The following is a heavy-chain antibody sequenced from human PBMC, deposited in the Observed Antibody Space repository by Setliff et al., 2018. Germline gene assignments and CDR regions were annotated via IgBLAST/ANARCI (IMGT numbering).Heavy chain of an antibody. CDR3: ASSRGQLRYSYGPNWFDP. V-gene: IGHV4-38-2*01. CDR2: IYHSGST. CDR1: GYSISSGYY. J-gene: IGHJ5*02. D-gene: IGHD5-18*01. Sequence: SETLSLTCAVSGYSISSGYYWGWIRQPPGKGLEWIGSIYHSGSTYYNPSLKSRVTISVDTSKNQFSLKLSSVTAADTAVYYCASSRGQLRYSYGPNWFDPWGQGTLVTVSS.